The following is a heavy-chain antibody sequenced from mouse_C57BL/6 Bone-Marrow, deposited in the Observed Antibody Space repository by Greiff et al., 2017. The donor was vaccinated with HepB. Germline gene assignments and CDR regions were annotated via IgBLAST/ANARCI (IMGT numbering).Heavy chain of an antibody. J-gene: IGHJ3*01. CDR1: GYTFTSYD. CDR3: AVVYESWFAY. Sequence: QVQLQQSGPELVKPGASVKLSCKASGYTFTSYDINWVKQRPGQGLEWIGWLYPRDGSTKYNEKFKGKATLTVDKSSSTAYMELHSLTSEGSAVYCWAVVYESWFAYWGQGTLVTVSA. CDR2: LYPRDGST. D-gene: IGHD2-14*01. V-gene: IGHV1-85*01.